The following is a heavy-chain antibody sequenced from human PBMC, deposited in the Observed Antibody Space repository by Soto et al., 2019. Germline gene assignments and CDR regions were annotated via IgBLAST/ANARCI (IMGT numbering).Heavy chain of an antibody. V-gene: IGHV3-30-3*01. J-gene: IGHJ6*02. CDR3: ARVNCSSTSCYIPTHYGMDV. CDR1: GFTFSSYA. D-gene: IGHD2-2*02. Sequence: GGSLRLSCAASGFTFSSYAMHCVRQAPGKGLEWVAVISYDGSNKYYADSVKGRFTISRDNSKNTLYLQMNSLRAEDTAVYYCARVNCSSTSCYIPTHYGMDVWGQGTTVTVSS. CDR2: ISYDGSNK.